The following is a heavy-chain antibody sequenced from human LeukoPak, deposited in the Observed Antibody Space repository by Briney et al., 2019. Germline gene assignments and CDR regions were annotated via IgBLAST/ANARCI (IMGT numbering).Heavy chain of an antibody. CDR3: ARRSSYCTIDY. J-gene: IGHJ4*02. V-gene: IGHV4-34*01. D-gene: IGHD2-8*02. CDR1: GFTFSGHG. CDR2: INHSGST. Sequence: GSLRLSCGASGFTFSGHGINWVRQPPGKGLEWIGEINHSGSTNYNPSLKSRVTISVDTSKNQFSLKLSSVTAADTAVYYCARRSSYCTIDYWGQGTLVTVSS.